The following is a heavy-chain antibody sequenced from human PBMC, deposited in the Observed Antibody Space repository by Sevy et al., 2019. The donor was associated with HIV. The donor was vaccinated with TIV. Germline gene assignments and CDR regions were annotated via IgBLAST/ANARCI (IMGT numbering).Heavy chain of an antibody. CDR1: GFTFSNSA. D-gene: IGHD6-6*01. J-gene: IGHJ6*02. CDR2: ISGGGSST. CDR3: AKNNSSPSGHYYYYGMDV. Sequence: GGSLRLSCAASGFTFSNSAMSWVRQAPGKGLEWVSAISGGGSSTYYADSVKGRFTISRDNSKNTLSLQMNSLRAEDTAVYYCAKNNSSPSGHYYYYGMDVWGHGTTVTVSS. V-gene: IGHV3-23*01.